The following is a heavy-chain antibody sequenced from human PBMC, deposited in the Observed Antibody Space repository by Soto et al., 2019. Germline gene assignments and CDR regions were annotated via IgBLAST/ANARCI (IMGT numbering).Heavy chain of an antibody. CDR1: GGSISSGGYY. J-gene: IGHJ5*02. D-gene: IGHD3-22*01. CDR3: ARGYYYDSSGYPNWFDP. V-gene: IGHV4-31*03. CDR2: IYYSGST. Sequence: PSETLSLTCTVSGGSISSGGYYWSWLRQHPGKGLEWIGYIYYSGSTYYNPSLKSRVTISVDTSKNQFSLKLSSVTAADTAVYYCARGYYYDSSGYPNWFDPWGQGTLVTVSS.